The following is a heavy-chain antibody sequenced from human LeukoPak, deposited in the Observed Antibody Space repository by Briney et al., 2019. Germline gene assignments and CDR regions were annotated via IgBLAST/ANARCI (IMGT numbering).Heavy chain of an antibody. Sequence: GGSLRLSCAASGLTFSSHWMHWVRQAPGKGLVWVSRITNDGSSTTYADSVKGRFTISRDNAKNMLYLQVNSLRAEDTAVYYCAKGHYYGSGSLDYWGQGTLVTVSS. D-gene: IGHD3-10*01. J-gene: IGHJ4*02. CDR1: GLTFSSHW. V-gene: IGHV3-74*01. CDR3: AKGHYYGSGSLDY. CDR2: ITNDGSST.